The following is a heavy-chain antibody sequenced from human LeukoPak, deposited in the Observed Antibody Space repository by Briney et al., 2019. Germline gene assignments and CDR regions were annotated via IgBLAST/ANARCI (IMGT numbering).Heavy chain of an antibody. Sequence: GGSLRLSCAASGFTVSSNYISWVRQAPGKGLEWVSVIYSGGTTYYADSVKGRFTISRDTSKNTLYLQMNSLRAEDTAVYYCARVAPHYYYYYYMDVWGKGTTVTVSS. CDR1: GFTVSSNY. V-gene: IGHV3-53*01. D-gene: IGHD5-12*01. CDR3: ARVAPHYYYYYYMDV. J-gene: IGHJ6*03. CDR2: IYSGGTT.